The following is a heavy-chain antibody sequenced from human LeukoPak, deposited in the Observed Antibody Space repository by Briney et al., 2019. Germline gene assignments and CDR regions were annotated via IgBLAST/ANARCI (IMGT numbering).Heavy chain of an antibody. J-gene: IGHJ3*02. Sequence: GGSLRLSCAASGFIFGSYAMHWIRQAPGKGLEWVAVISSDGNEKYYTDSMKGRFTISRDNSHNTLYLDINSLRPEDTAVYYCARSLSDDAFDIWGQGTMVTVSS. D-gene: IGHD3-3*01. CDR2: ISSDGNEK. CDR1: GFIFGSYA. CDR3: ARSLSDDAFDI. V-gene: IGHV3-30-3*01.